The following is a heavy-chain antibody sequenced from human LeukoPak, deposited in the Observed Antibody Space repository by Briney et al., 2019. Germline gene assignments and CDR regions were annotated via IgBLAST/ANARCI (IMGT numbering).Heavy chain of an antibody. CDR1: GFTFSSYG. V-gene: IGHV3-30*18. CDR2: ISYDGSNK. Sequence: GGSLRLSCAASGFTFSSYGMHWVRQAPGKGLEWVAVISYDGSNKYYADSVKGRFTISRDNSKNTLYLQMNSLRAEDTAVYYCAKELCGGDCYSGPQYFQHWGQGTLVTVSS. D-gene: IGHD2-21*02. CDR3: AKELCGGDCYSGPQYFQH. J-gene: IGHJ1*01.